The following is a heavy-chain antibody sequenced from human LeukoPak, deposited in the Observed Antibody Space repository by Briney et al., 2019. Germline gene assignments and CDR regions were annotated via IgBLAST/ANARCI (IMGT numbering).Heavy chain of an antibody. D-gene: IGHD5-24*01. CDR1: GFSFSSYA. CDR3: AKVEMATISPWFDP. J-gene: IGHJ5*02. Sequence: GGSLRLSCAASGFSFSSYAMHWVRQAPGKGLEWVALISYDASNKYYADSVKGRFTISRDNSKNTLYLQMNSLRAEDTAVYYCAKVEMATISPWFDPWGQGTLVTVSS. CDR2: ISYDASNK. V-gene: IGHV3-30-3*01.